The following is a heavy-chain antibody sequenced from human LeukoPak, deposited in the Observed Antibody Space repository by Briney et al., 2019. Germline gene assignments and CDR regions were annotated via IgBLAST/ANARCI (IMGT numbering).Heavy chain of an antibody. CDR3: ARAQIRVVGPPFYGMDV. CDR2: INPNSGGT. Sequence: ASVKVSCKASGYTFTGYYMHWVRQAPGQGLEWMGRINPNSGGTNYAQKFQGRVTMTRDTSISTAYMELSRLRSDDTAVYYCARAQIRVVGPPFYGMDVWGQGTTVTVSS. J-gene: IGHJ6*02. CDR1: GYTFTGYY. V-gene: IGHV1-2*06. D-gene: IGHD2-21*01.